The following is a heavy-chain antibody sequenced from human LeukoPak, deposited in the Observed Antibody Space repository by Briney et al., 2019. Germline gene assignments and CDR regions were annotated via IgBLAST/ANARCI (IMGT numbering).Heavy chain of an antibody. D-gene: IGHD3-3*01. V-gene: IGHV1-2*04. CDR2: INPNSGGT. CDR3: ARVRRTIFGVVTHYYFDY. CDR1: GYTFTGYY. Sequence: ASVKVSCKASGYTFTGYYMHWVRQAPGQGLEWMGWINPNSGGTNYAQKSQGWVTMTRDTSISTAYMELSRLRSDDTAVYYCARVRRTIFGVVTHYYFDYWGQGTLVTVSS. J-gene: IGHJ4*02.